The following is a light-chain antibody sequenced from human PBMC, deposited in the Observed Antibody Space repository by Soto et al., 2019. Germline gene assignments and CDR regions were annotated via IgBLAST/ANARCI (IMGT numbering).Light chain of an antibody. CDR3: QQDYNFPLRN. Sequence: LAPGERVTLSCRASQSVSSSYLTWYQQKPGQAPRLLIYGASTRATSIPARFSGSGSGTDFTLTISSLQPEDFAVYYCQQDYNFPLRNLVQGTK. CDR2: GAS. V-gene: IGKV3D-7*01. J-gene: IGKJ1*01. CDR1: QSVSSSY.